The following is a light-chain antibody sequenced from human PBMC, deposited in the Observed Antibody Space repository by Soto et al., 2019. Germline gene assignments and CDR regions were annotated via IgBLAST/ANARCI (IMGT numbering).Light chain of an antibody. CDR1: SSDVGGYNY. CDR3: SSYTASSTLL. J-gene: IGLJ1*01. V-gene: IGLV2-11*01. Sequence: QSALTQPRSVSGSPGQSVTISCTGTSSDVGGYNYVSWYQQHPGKAPKLMIYDVSKRPSGVPDRFSGSKSGNTASLTISGLQADDEADYYCSSYTASSTLLFGTGTKLTVL. CDR2: DVS.